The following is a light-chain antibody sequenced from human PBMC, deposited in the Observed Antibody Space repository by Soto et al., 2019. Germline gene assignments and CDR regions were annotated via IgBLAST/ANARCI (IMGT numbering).Light chain of an antibody. CDR3: QQSGSSGT. J-gene: IGKJ1*01. CDR1: QSVRNNY. Sequence: ESVGTQSTGTLSLSHRERSSLSCIPRQSVRNNYLASYQQKPGQAPRLLIYGASNRATGIPDSFSGSGSATDFTLTISRLEPEDFAVYYCQQSGSSGTFCQGAKV. V-gene: IGKV3-20*01. CDR2: GAS.